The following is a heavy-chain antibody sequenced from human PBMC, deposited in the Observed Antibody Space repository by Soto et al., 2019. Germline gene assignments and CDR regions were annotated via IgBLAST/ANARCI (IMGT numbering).Heavy chain of an antibody. CDR1: GGSISSYY. V-gene: IGHV4-59*01. Sequence: ETLSLTCTVSGGSISSYYWSWIRQPPGKGLEWIGYIYYSGSTNYNPSLKSRVTISVDTSKNQFSLKLSSVTAADTAVYYCARGGRFLEWFYFDYWGQGTLVTVSS. CDR3: ARGGRFLEWFYFDY. D-gene: IGHD3-3*01. CDR2: IYYSGST. J-gene: IGHJ4*02.